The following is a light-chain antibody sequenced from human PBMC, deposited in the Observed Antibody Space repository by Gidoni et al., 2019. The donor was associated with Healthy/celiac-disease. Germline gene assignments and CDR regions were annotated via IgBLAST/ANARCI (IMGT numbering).Light chain of an antibody. V-gene: IGLV6-57*03. Sequence: NFMLTQPHSVAESPGKTVTISCTRSSGSIASNYVQWYQHRPGSAPTTVIYEDNQRPSGVPDRFSGSIDSSSNSASLTVSGLKTEDEADYYYQSYDSSSVVFGGGTKLTVL. J-gene: IGLJ2*01. CDR1: SGSIASNY. CDR3: QSYDSSSVV. CDR2: EDN.